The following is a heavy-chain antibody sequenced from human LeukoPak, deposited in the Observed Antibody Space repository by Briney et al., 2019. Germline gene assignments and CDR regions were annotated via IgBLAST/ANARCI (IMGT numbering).Heavy chain of an antibody. V-gene: IGHV1-69*13. Sequence: EASVKVSFTASGGTFSSYAISWVRQAPGQGLEWMGGIIPIFGTANYAQKFQGRVTITADESTSTAYMELSSLRSEDTAVYYCASEYSSGFDYWGQGTLVTVSS. J-gene: IGHJ4*02. CDR2: IIPIFGTA. CDR3: ASEYSSGFDY. D-gene: IGHD6-19*01. CDR1: GGTFSSYA.